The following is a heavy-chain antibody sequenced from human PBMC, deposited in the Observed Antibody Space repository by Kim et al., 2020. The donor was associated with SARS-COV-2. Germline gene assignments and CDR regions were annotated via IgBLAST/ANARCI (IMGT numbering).Heavy chain of an antibody. Sequence: VKGRFTISRDNSKNTLYLQMNSLRAEDTAVYYCAKDPAWGVNYYYGMDVWGQGTTVTVSS. V-gene: IGHV3-30*02. J-gene: IGHJ6*02. CDR3: AKDPAWGVNYYYGMDV. D-gene: IGHD3-10*01.